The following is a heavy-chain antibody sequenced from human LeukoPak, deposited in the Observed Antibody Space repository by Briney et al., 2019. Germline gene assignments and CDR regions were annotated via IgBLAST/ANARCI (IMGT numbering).Heavy chain of an antibody. CDR3: ARAGYCGGGSCSFFNDG. D-gene: IGHD2-15*01. J-gene: IGHJ4*02. CDR2: IYTSGST. V-gene: IGHV4-4*07. CDR1: GGSISSYY. Sequence: SETLSLTCTVSGGSISSYYWSWIRQPAGKGLEWIGRIYTSGSTNYNPSLKSRVTMSVDTSKNQFSLKLSSVTAADTAVYYCARAGYCGGGSCSFFNDGWGQGTLVTVSS.